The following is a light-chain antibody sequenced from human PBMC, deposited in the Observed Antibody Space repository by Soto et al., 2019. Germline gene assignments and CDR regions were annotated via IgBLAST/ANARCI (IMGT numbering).Light chain of an antibody. CDR2: DAS. CDR1: QSVSNY. J-gene: IGKJ4*01. Sequence: EIVLTQSPATLSLSPGERATLSCRASQSVSNYLAWYQQKPGQAPRLLIYDASNRATGIPARFSGSGSGTDFTLTLSSLVHEDIAVYDCQKRSNWPLLTFGGGTKVEIK. V-gene: IGKV3-11*01. CDR3: QKRSNWPLLT.